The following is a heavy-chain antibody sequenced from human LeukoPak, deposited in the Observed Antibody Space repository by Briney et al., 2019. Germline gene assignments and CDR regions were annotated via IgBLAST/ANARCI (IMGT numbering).Heavy chain of an antibody. CDR3: ATGSIARSRLYYYYMDV. D-gene: IGHD6-6*01. V-gene: IGHV1-24*01. Sequence: GASVKVSCKVSGYTLTELSMHWVRQAPGKGLEWMGGFDPEDGETIYAQKFQGRVTMTEDTSTDTAYMELSSLRSEDTAVYYCATGSIARSRLYYYYMDVWGKGTTVTVSS. CDR1: GYTLTELS. CDR2: FDPEDGET. J-gene: IGHJ6*03.